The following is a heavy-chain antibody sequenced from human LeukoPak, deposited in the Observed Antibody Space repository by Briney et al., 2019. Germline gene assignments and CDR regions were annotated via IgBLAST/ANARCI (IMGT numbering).Heavy chain of an antibody. D-gene: IGHD3-9*01. Sequence: ASVKVSCKASGYTFTSYGISWVRQAPGQGLEWMGWISAYNGNTNYAQKLQGRVTMTTDTSTSTAYMELRSLRSDDTAVYYCARDMVRYFDWLSQGYYYGMDVWGQGTTVTVSS. CDR1: GYTFTSYG. CDR2: ISAYNGNT. CDR3: ARDMVRYFDWLSQGYYYGMDV. V-gene: IGHV1-18*04. J-gene: IGHJ6*02.